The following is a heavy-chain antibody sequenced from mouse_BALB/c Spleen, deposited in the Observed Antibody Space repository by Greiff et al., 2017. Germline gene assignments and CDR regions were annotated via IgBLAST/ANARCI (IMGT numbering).Heavy chain of an antibody. CDR2: IYPGDGDT. J-gene: IGHJ4*01. CDR1: GYAFSSSW. CDR3: ASGLLSMDY. D-gene: IGHD2-10*01. Sequence: VQLQQSGPELVKPGASVKISCKASGYAFSSSWMNWVKQRPGQGLEWIGRIYPGDGDTNYNGKFKGKATLTADKSSSTAYMQLSSLTSVDSAVYFCASGLLSMDYWGQGTSVTVSS. V-gene: IGHV1-82*01.